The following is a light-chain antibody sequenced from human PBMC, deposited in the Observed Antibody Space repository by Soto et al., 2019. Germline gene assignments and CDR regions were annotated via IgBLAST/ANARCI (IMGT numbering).Light chain of an antibody. CDR2: DAY. CDR3: QQRHMWPIT. CDR1: QSFRGL. Sequence: EVVLTQSPVTLSLYPGGRATLSCRASQSFRGLLAWYQQKPGQAPRLLIYDAYNRATGIPPRFSGSGSGTDFTLTISSLEPEDSAVYYCQQRHMWPITFGQGTRLEIK. J-gene: IGKJ5*01. V-gene: IGKV3-11*01.